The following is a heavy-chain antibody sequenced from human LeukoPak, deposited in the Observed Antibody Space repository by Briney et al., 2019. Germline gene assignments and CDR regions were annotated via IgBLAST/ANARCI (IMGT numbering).Heavy chain of an antibody. CDR1: GGSLIRYC. V-gene: IGHV4-34*01. D-gene: IGHD5-18*01. J-gene: IGHJ6*02. CDR2: INHSGST. CDR3: ARDRIQLWLLGSYYYYGMDV. Sequence: SETLSLTCGIHGGSLIRYCCSRIRQPPGKGLEWIGEINHSGSTNYNPSLKSRVTISVDTSKNQFSLKLSSVTAADTAVYYCARDRIQLWLLGSYYYYGMDVWGQGTTVTVSS.